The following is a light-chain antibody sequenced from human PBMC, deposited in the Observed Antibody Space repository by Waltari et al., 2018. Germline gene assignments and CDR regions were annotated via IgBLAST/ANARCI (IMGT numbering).Light chain of an antibody. CDR2: DAY. Sequence: EIVLTQSPATLSLSPGERATLPCRASQSVSSYLAWYQQKPGQAPRLLIYDAYNRATGIPARFSGSGSGTDFTLTISSLEPEDFAVYYCQQRSNWPPYTFGQGTKLEIK. CDR3: QQRSNWPPYT. V-gene: IGKV3-11*01. J-gene: IGKJ2*01. CDR1: QSVSSY.